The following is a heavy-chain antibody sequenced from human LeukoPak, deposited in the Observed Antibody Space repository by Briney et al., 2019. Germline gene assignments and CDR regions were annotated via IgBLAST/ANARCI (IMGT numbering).Heavy chain of an antibody. Sequence: GVSLRLSCAASGFTFSSYGMHWVRQAPGKGLEWVAVIWYDGSNKYYADSVKGRFTISRDNSKNTLYLQMNSLRAEDTAVYYCAKVRIAARPGYMDVWGKGTTVTVSS. J-gene: IGHJ6*03. D-gene: IGHD6-6*01. CDR1: GFTFSSYG. CDR3: AKVRIAARPGYMDV. CDR2: IWYDGSNK. V-gene: IGHV3-33*06.